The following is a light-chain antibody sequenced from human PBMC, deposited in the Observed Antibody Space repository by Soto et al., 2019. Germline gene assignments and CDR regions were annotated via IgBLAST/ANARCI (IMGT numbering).Light chain of an antibody. V-gene: IGKV3-15*01. CDR3: QQYNNWPPWT. Sequence: ILMTQSPATLSVSPGERATLSCRASQSISNTLAWYQQKPGQAPRLLIYDASTRATGSPARFSGSGSGTAFTLTISGLQSEDFAVYSCQQYNNWPPWTFGQGTKVDIK. CDR1: QSISNT. J-gene: IGKJ1*01. CDR2: DAS.